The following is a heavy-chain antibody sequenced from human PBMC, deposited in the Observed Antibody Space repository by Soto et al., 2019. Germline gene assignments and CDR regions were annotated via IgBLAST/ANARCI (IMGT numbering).Heavy chain of an antibody. CDR2: ISYDGSNK. CDR3: AKALGYCSGGSCYGYFDY. CDR1: GFTFSSYG. Sequence: ESGGGVVQPGRSLRLSCAASGFTFSSYGMHWVRQAPGKGLEWVAVISYDGSNKYYADSVKGRFTISRDNSKNTLYLQMNSLRAEDTAVYYCAKALGYCSGGSCYGYFDYWGQGTLVTVSS. D-gene: IGHD2-15*01. J-gene: IGHJ4*02. V-gene: IGHV3-30*18.